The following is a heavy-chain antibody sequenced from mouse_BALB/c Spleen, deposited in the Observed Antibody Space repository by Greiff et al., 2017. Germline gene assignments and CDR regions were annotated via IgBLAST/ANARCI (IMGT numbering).Heavy chain of an antibody. CDR2: ISDGGSYT. Sequence: EVKLVESGRGLVKPGGSLKLSCAASGFTFSDYYMYWVRQTPEKRLEWVGTISDGGSYTYYPDSVKGRFTISRDNAKNNLYLQMSSLKSEDTAMYYCARADEGGIAYWGQGTLVTVSA. J-gene: IGHJ3*01. V-gene: IGHV5-4*02. CDR1: GFTFSDYY. CDR3: ARADEGGIAY.